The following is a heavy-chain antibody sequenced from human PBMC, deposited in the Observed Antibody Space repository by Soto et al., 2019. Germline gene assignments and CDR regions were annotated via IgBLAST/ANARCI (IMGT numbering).Heavy chain of an antibody. CDR2: IFPGDSKA. J-gene: IGHJ5*01. V-gene: IGHV5-51*01. D-gene: IGHD2-2*01. CDR1: GYSFRDYW. Sequence: GESLKISCQGSGYSFRDYWIDWVRQKPGKGLEWMGIIFPGDSKARYSPSFQGQVTFSVDKSIRTAYLQWSSLKASDSAMYFCARGIGYQLLAGYDSWGEGTLVIVSS. CDR3: ARGIGYQLLAGYDS.